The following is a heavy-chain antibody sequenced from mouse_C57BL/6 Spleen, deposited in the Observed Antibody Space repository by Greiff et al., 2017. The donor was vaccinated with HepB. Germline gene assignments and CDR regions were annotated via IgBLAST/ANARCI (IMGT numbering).Heavy chain of an antibody. V-gene: IGHV1-50*01. CDR2: IDPSDSYT. D-gene: IGHD1-1*01. CDR3: ARKGPYYYGLYAMDY. CDR1: GYTFTSYW. J-gene: IGHJ4*01. Sequence: VQLQQPGAELVKPGASVKLSCKASGYTFTSYWMQWVKQRPGQGLEWIGEIDPSDSYTNYNQKFKGKATLTVDTSSSTAYMQLSSLTSEDSAVYYCARKGPYYYGLYAMDYWGQGTSVTVSS.